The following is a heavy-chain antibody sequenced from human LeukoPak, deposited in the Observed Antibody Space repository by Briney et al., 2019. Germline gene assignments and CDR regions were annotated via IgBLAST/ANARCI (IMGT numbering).Heavy chain of an antibody. Sequence: GGSLRLSCAASGFTFSSYGMHWVRQAPGKGLEWVAVIWYDGSNKYYADSVKGRFTISRDNSKNTLYLQMNSLRAEDTAVYYCARPYYYDSSGYYPYYYYGMDVWGQGTTVTVSS. CDR2: IWYDGSNK. J-gene: IGHJ6*02. CDR3: ARPYYYDSSGYYPYYYYGMDV. CDR1: GFTFSSYG. D-gene: IGHD3-22*01. V-gene: IGHV3-33*01.